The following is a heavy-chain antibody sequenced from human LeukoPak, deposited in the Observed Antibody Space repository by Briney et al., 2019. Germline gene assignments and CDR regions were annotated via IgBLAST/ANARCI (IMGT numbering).Heavy chain of an antibody. D-gene: IGHD3-22*01. J-gene: IGHJ3*02. Sequence: PSETLSLTCTVSGGSITSYYWSWIRQPPGKGLEWIGYIYYSGSTNYNPSLKSRVTISVDTSKNQFSLKLSSVTAADTAGYYCAFGTSGYYFAFDIWGQGTMVTVSS. V-gene: IGHV4-59*08. CDR3: AFGTSGYYFAFDI. CDR1: GGSITSYY. CDR2: IYYSGST.